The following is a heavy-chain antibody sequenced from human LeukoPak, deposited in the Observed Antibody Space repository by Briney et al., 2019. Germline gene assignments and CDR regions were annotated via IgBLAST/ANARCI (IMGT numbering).Heavy chain of an antibody. Sequence: ASVKVSCKASGYTFTSYDINWVRQATGQGLEWMGWMNPNSGNTGYAQKFQGRVTITRNTSISTAYMELSSLRSEDTAVYYCARGILYCSSTSCYLGSYYYYMDVWGKGTTVTVSS. CDR3: ARGILYCSSTSCYLGSYYYYMDV. J-gene: IGHJ6*03. D-gene: IGHD2-2*01. CDR2: MNPNSGNT. V-gene: IGHV1-8*03. CDR1: GYTFTSYD.